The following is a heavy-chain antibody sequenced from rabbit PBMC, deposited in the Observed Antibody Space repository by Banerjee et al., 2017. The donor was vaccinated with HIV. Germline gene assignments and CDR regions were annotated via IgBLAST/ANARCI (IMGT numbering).Heavy chain of an antibody. Sequence: QSLEESGGDLVKPGASLTLTCTASGLDFSSSYWICWVRQAPGKGLEWIGCIYTGSGSTYYASWAKGRFTVSKTSSTTVTLQMTSLTAADTATYFCARDPYAITSAYNLWGPGTLVTVS. J-gene: IGHJ4*01. CDR1: GLDFSSSYW. CDR3: ARDPYAITSAYNL. V-gene: IGHV1S40*01. CDR2: IYTGSGST. D-gene: IGHD1-1*01.